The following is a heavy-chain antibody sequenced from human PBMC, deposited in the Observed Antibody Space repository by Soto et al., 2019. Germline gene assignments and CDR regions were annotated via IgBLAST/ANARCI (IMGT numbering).Heavy chain of an antibody. D-gene: IGHD3-3*01. CDR1: GFTFSSYA. CDR2: ISGSGGST. Sequence: PGGSLRLSDAASGFTFSSYAMSWVRQAPGKGLEWVSAISGSGGSTYYADSVKGRFTISRDNSKNTLYLQMNSLRAEDTAVYYCAKRKWLLLDYFDYWGQGTLVTVSS. V-gene: IGHV3-23*01. CDR3: AKRKWLLLDYFDY. J-gene: IGHJ4*02.